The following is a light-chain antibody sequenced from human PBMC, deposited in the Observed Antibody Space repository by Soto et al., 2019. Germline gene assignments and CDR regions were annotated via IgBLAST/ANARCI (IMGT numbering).Light chain of an antibody. CDR1: QSIIRW. Sequence: DIQITHSPSTLSASVGYRVTITCRSSQSIIRWLAWYQQAPGKAPNLLIFDASSLESGVPSRFSGSGSGKEFTLTISSLQPDDFATYYCQQYSSYYSFGQGTKVDIK. CDR2: DAS. CDR3: QQYSSYYS. J-gene: IGKJ2*03. V-gene: IGKV1-5*01.